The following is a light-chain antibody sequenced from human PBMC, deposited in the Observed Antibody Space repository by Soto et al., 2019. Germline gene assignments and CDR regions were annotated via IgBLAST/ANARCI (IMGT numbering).Light chain of an antibody. V-gene: IGKV3-11*01. CDR3: QQRSNWPCT. J-gene: IGKJ3*01. CDR2: AAT. CDR1: QSVSSY. Sequence: EIVLTQSPATLSLSPGERATLSCSASQSVSSYLAWYQQKPGQAPRLLISAATNRATCIPARFSGSGSRTDFTRTISSLEPEDFAVYYCQQRSNWPCTFGPGTKVAIK.